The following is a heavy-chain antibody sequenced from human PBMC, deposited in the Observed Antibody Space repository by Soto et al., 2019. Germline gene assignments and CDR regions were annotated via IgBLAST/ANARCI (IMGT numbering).Heavy chain of an antibody. CDR2: IRNKANSYTT. Sequence: EVQLVESGGGLVQPGGSLRLSCAASGFSFSDHYMDWVRQAPGKGLEWVGRIRNKANSYTTEYAASVKGRFTISRDDSQNSLYLQMNSLKTEDTAVYYCARSLPYDAFDIWGRGTMDTVSS. V-gene: IGHV3-72*01. CDR1: GFSFSDHY. J-gene: IGHJ3*02. CDR3: ARSLPYDAFDI.